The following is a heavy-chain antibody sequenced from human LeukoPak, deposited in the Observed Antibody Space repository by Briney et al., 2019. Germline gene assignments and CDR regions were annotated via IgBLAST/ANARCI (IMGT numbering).Heavy chain of an antibody. Sequence: GGSLRLSCAASGFTFSSYGMHWVRQAPGKGLEWVAVIWYDGSNKYYADSVKGRFTISRDNSKNTLYLQMNSLRAEDTAVYYCAKFKGHYGDSEYYFDYWGRGTLVTVSS. D-gene: IGHD3-10*01. J-gene: IGHJ4*02. CDR3: AKFKGHYGDSEYYFDY. CDR2: IWYDGSNK. CDR1: GFTFSSYG. V-gene: IGHV3-33*06.